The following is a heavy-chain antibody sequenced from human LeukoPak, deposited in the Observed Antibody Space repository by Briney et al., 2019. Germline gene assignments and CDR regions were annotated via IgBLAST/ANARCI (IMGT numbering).Heavy chain of an antibody. CDR1: GFTFSKYG. D-gene: IGHD3-9*01. J-gene: IGHJ6*04. V-gene: IGHV3-23*01. CDR3: ARSDYDILTGYYSAYGMDV. Sequence: PGGSLRLSCAASGFTFSKYGAWVRQAPGKGLEWVSAITSSGATYYADSVKGRFTISGDNSKNTLYLQMNSLRAEDTAVYYCARSDYDILTGYYSAYGMDVWGKGTTVTVSS. CDR2: ITSSGAT.